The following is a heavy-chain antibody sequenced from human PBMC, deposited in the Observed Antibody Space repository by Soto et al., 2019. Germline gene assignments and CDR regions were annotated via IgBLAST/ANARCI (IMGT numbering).Heavy chain of an antibody. D-gene: IGHD3-10*01. CDR3: AKGSGRYLGPTMVGY. J-gene: IGHJ4*02. CDR1: GFTFSSDA. V-gene: IGHV3-23*01. Sequence: GGSVRLSCAASGFTFSSDAMSWVRQAPGKGLEWVSGISGSGGSTYYADSVKGRFTISRDNSKNTLYLQMNSLRAEDTAVYYCAKGSGRYLGPTMVGYWGQGTLVTVSS. CDR2: ISGSGGST.